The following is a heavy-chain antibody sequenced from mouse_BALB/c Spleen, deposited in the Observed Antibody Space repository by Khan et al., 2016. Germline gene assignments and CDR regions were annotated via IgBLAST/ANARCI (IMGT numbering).Heavy chain of an antibody. CDR1: GFTFSGFW. V-gene: IGHV11-2*02. Sequence: EVQLLETGGGLVQPGGSRGLSCEGSGFTFSGFWMSWVRQTPGKTLEWIGDINSDGSAINYAPSIKDRFTIFRDNDKSTLYLQMSNVRSEDTATYFCMRYDCYYWCFDVWGAGTTVTVSS. D-gene: IGHD2-4*01. CDR2: INSDGSAI. J-gene: IGHJ1*01. CDR3: MRYDCYYWCFDV.